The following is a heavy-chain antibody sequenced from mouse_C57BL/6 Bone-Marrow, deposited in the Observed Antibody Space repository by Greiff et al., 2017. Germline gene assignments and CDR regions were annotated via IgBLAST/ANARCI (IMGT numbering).Heavy chain of an antibody. V-gene: IGHV1-50*01. CDR1: GYTFTSYW. CDR2: INPSDGNT. J-gene: IGHJ3*01. CDR3: AREKDYGGKVDY. Sequence: VQLQQPGAELVKPGASVKLSCKASGYTFTSYWMQWVKQRPGQGLEWIGEINPSDGNTNYHQMLKGKATLTVDTSSSTAYMQLSSLTSEDSAVYCWAREKDYGGKVDYWGQGTMVTVSA. D-gene: IGHD1-1*01.